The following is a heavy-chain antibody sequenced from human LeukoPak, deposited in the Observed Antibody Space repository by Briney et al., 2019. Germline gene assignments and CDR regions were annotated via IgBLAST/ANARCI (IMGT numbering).Heavy chain of an antibody. CDR3: ARDDYGGTVDY. V-gene: IGHV3-21*01. D-gene: IGHD4-23*01. CDR1: GFTFSSYA. J-gene: IGHJ4*02. CDR2: ISSSSSYI. Sequence: GRSLRLSCAASGFTFSSYAMHWVRQAPGKGLEWVSSISSSSSYIYYADSVKGRFTISRDNAKNSLYLQMNSLRAEDTAVYYCARDDYGGTVDYWGQGTLVTVSS.